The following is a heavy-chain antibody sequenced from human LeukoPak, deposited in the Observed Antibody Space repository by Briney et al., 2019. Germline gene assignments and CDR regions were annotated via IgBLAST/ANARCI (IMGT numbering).Heavy chain of an antibody. J-gene: IGHJ4*02. Sequence: HSGGFLRLSCSASGFTFDDYAVSWFRQAPGKGLEWVGFIRSKAFGGTPEYAASVRGRFTISRDDSKSIAYLQMNSLKTEDTAVYYCTRNTVTVHFDYWSQGTLVTVSS. CDR2: IRSKAFGGTP. CDR3: TRNTVTVHFDY. D-gene: IGHD4-17*01. CDR1: GFTFDDYA. V-gene: IGHV3-49*03.